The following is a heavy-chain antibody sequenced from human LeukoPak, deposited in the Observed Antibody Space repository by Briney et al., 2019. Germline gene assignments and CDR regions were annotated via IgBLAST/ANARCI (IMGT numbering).Heavy chain of an antibody. D-gene: IGHD3-3*01. CDR1: GGSFSGYY. Sequence: SETLSLTCAVYGGSFSGYYWSWIRQPPGKGLEWIGEINHSGSTNYNPSLKSRVTISVDTSKNQFSLKLSSVTAADTAVYYCARDDDDFWSGYYFWGQGTLVTVSS. CDR2: INHSGST. V-gene: IGHV4-34*01. CDR3: ARDDDDFWSGYYF. J-gene: IGHJ4*02.